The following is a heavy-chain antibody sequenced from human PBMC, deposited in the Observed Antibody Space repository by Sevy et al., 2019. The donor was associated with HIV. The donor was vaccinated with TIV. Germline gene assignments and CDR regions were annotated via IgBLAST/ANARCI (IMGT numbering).Heavy chain of an antibody. J-gene: IGHJ4*02. CDR3: ATSRSGYFDSSGYYIY. CDR1: GYSFTSHW. CDR2: IYPEDSET. Sequence: GESLKISCQGSGYSFTSHWIGWVLHMSGKGLEWMGIIYPEDSETRYSPSFQGQVTFSADKSISTAYLQWSSLKASDTAMYYCATSRSGYFDSSGYYIYWGQGTLVTVSS. D-gene: IGHD3-22*01. V-gene: IGHV5-51*01.